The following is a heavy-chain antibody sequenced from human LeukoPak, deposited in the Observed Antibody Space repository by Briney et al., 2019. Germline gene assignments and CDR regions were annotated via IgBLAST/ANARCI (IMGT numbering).Heavy chain of an antibody. D-gene: IGHD6-13*01. CDR3: AREGRYSSSRQRHY. V-gene: IGHV3-48*04. CDR2: ISSSSSTI. Sequence: HPGGSLRLSCAASGFTFSSYSMNWVRQAPGKGLEWVPYISSSSSTIYYADSVKGRFTISRDNAKNSLYLQMNSLRAEDTAVYYCAREGRYSSSRQRHYWGQGTLVTVSS. CDR1: GFTFSSYS. J-gene: IGHJ4*02.